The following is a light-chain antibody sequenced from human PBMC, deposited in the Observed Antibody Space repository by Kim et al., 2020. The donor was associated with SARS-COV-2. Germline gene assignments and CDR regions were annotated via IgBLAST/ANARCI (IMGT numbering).Light chain of an antibody. V-gene: IGLV1-40*01. Sequence: GKRVTISWSVSSSNSGAGYDVHWYQQLPGTAPKLLIYGNSNRPSGVPDRFSGSKSGTSASLAITGLQAEDEADYYCQSYDSSLSVVFGGGTQLTVL. J-gene: IGLJ2*01. CDR2: GNS. CDR3: QSYDSSLSVV. CDR1: SSNSGAGYD.